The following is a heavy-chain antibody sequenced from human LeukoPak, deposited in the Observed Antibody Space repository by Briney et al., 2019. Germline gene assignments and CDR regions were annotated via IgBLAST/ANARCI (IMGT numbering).Heavy chain of an antibody. J-gene: IGHJ4*02. CDR2: IYYSGST. Sequence: PSETLSLTCAVFGGSFSGNYWNWIRQPPGKGLEWIGTIYYSGSTYYNPSLKSRVTISVDTSKNQFSLKLSSVTAADTAVYYCARVPSRATAAAGPIDFDYWGQGTLVTVSS. V-gene: IGHV4-34*01. CDR1: GGSFSGNY. CDR3: ARVPSRATAAAGPIDFDY. D-gene: IGHD6-13*01.